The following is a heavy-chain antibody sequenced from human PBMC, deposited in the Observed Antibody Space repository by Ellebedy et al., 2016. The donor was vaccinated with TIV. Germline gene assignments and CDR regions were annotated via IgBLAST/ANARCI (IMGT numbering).Heavy chain of an antibody. J-gene: IGHJ4*02. CDR1: GASIGGYF. D-gene: IGHD2-2*01. CDR3: ARHAGNAEYAFDF. CDR2: IHNGVTT. V-gene: IGHV4-59*08. Sequence: MPSETLSLTCAVSGASIGGYFWSWIRQPPGKGLEWIAYIHNGVTTSYNPSLKSQVTISEDTSKNQFSLILTSVTAADTAVYYCARHAGNAEYAFDFWGQGSPVTVSS.